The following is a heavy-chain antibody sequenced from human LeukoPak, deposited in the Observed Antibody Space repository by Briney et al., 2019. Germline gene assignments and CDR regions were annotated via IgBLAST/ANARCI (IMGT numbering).Heavy chain of an antibody. CDR1: GFTLSSYA. V-gene: IGHV3-30-3*01. D-gene: IGHD6-19*01. Sequence: GGSLRLSCAASGFTLSSYAMHWVRQAPGKGLEWVAVISYDGSNKYYADSVKGRFTISRDNSKNTLYLQMNSLRAEDTAVYYCARGGRGWDGYFDYWGQGTLVTVSS. J-gene: IGHJ4*02. CDR3: ARGGRGWDGYFDY. CDR2: ISYDGSNK.